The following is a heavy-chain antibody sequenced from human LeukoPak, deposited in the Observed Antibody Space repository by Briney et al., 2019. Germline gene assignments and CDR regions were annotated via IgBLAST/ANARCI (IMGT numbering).Heavy chain of an antibody. V-gene: IGHV4-59*01. CDR3: ARHQPFDP. CDR1: GGSISSYY. Sequence: SETLSLTCTVSGGSISSYYWSWIRQPPGKGLEWIGYINYSGSTNYNPSLKSRVTMSVDTSKNQFSLKLSSVTAADTAMYYCARHQPFDPWGQGTLVTVSS. CDR2: INYSGST. J-gene: IGHJ5*02.